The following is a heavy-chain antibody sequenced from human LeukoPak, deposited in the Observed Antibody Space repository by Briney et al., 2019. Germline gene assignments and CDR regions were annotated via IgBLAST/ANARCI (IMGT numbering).Heavy chain of an antibody. D-gene: IGHD2-2*01. CDR2: ISYDGSNK. CDR1: GFTFSSYA. V-gene: IGHV3-30-3*01. J-gene: IGHJ6*02. CDR3: ARDRATAHAWEVPAARYYGMYG. Sequence: GGSLRLSCAASGFTFSSYAMHWVRQAPGKGLGWVAVISYDGSNKYYADSVKGRFTISRDNSKNTLYLQMNSPRAEDTAVYYCARDRATAHAWEVPAARYYGMYGWGQGTTVTVSS.